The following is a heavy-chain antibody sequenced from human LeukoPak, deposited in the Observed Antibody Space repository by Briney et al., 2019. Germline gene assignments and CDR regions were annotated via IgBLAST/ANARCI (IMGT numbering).Heavy chain of an antibody. CDR3: TSIDY. CDR1: GFTFSGSA. V-gene: IGHV3-73*01. J-gene: IGHJ4*02. CDR2: IRSKANSYAT. Sequence: GGSLRLSCAASGFTFSGSAMHWVRQASGKGLDWVGRIRSKANSYATAYTASVKGGLTIYKDAEKNTAYLQMNSLKTEETAVYYCTSIDYWGQGTLVTVSS.